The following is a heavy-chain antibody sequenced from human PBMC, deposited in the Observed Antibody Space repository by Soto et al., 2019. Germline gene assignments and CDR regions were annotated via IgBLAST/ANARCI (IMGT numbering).Heavy chain of an antibody. Sequence: EVQLVESGGGLVLPGGSLRLSCAASGFPFSSLWMSWVRQAPGKGLEWVANIKHDGSDQYYVESVKGRFTISRDNARNYLSLQMNSLRGDDTAVYYCTRAGGSYYFDFWGQVTLVTVSA. V-gene: IGHV3-7*01. D-gene: IGHD3-10*01. CDR2: IKHDGSDQ. J-gene: IGHJ4*02. CDR3: TRAGGSYYFDF. CDR1: GFPFSSLW.